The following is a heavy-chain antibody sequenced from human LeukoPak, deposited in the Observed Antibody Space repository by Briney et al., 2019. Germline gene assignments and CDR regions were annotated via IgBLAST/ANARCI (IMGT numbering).Heavy chain of an antibody. J-gene: IGHJ4*02. V-gene: IGHV4-4*02. CDR2: IYHSGST. D-gene: IGHD1-14*01. CDR3: ATSTVMNHYCFDY. Sequence: SETLSLTCAVSGGSMSSTKWWSWVRQPPGKGLEWVGEIYHSGSTNYNPSLKSRITISVDKSKNQVSLNLTSVTAADTAVYYCATSTVMNHYCFDYWAQGTLVTVSS. CDR1: GGSMSSTKW.